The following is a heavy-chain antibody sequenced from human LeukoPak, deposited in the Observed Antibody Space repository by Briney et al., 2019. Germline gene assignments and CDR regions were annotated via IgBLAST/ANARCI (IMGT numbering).Heavy chain of an antibody. CDR3: AREPQLRFLEWSHGYYYYYGMDV. CDR2: ISSSSSYI. Sequence: PGGSLRLSCAASGFTFSSYSMNWVRQAPGKGLEWVSSISSSSSYIYYADSVKGRFTISRGNAKNSLYLQMNSLRAEDTAVYYCAREPQLRFLEWSHGYYYYYGMDVWGQGTTVTVSS. CDR1: GFTFSSYS. V-gene: IGHV3-21*01. D-gene: IGHD3-3*01. J-gene: IGHJ6*02.